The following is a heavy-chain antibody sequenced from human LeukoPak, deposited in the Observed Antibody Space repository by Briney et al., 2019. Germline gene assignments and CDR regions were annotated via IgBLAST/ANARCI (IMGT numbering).Heavy chain of an antibody. Sequence: GASVKVSCKASGYTFSNYDINWVRQATGQGLEWMGWMNPNSGNTGYAQKFQGRVTITRNTSINTAYMELSSLRSEDTAVYYCARGIRRNINYWFDPLGPGNPGHRLL. D-gene: IGHD1-14*01. CDR2: MNPNSGNT. CDR1: GYTFSNYD. V-gene: IGHV1-8*03. J-gene: IGHJ5*02. CDR3: ARGIRRNINYWFDP.